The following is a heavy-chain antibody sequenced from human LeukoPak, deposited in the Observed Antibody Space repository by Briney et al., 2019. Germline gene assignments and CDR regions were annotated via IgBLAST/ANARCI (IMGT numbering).Heavy chain of an antibody. V-gene: IGHV4-31*03. CDR3: ARLGMAASYFYDSSGDKFDY. J-gene: IGHJ4*02. D-gene: IGHD3-22*01. Sequence: SETLSLTCSVSDGSMSSGGYYWSWIRQHPGKGLEWMGHIYYSGTVYYNPSLRSRVSISVDTSKNQFSLGLSSVTVADTAVYYCARLGMAASYFYDSSGDKFDYWGQGTLVTVSS. CDR2: IYYSGTV. CDR1: DGSMSSGGYY.